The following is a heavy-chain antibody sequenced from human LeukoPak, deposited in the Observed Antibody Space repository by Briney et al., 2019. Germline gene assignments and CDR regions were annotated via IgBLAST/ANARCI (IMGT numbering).Heavy chain of an antibody. V-gene: IGHV1-2*02. CDR3: ARVCGDCYGGWESFDY. Sequence: ASVKVSCKASGYTFTGYYIHWVRQAPGQGLEWMGWINSNTGGTDYAQNFQGRVTMTRDTSISTAYMELSRLRSDDTAMYYCARVCGDCYGGWESFDYWGQGTLVTVSS. CDR2: INSNTGGT. CDR1: GYTFTGYY. D-gene: IGHD2-21*02. J-gene: IGHJ4*02.